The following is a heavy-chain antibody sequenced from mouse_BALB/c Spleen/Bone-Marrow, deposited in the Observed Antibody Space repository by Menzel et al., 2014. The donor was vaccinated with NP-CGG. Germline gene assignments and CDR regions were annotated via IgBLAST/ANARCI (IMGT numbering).Heavy chain of an antibody. V-gene: IGHV1-61*01. CDR1: GYSFTSYW. J-gene: IGHJ3*01. D-gene: IGHD3-3*01. CDR3: TRYDLTTRAFAY. CDR2: IHLSDSES. Sequence: VQVVESGAELVRPGASVKLSCKASGYSFTSYWMNWVEQRPGQGLEWIGMIHLSDSESRLNQKFKDKATLTVDKSSSTAYMQLSSPTSEDSAVYYCTRYDLTTRAFAYWGQGTLVTVSA.